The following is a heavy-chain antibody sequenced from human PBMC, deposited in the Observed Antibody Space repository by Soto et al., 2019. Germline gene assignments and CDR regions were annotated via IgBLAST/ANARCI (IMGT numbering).Heavy chain of an antibody. D-gene: IGHD6-6*01. CDR2: VYDSGTT. J-gene: IGHJ4*02. Sequence: PSETLSLTCSVSGASISSDFWNWIRQPPGKGLEWIGYVYDSGTTNYNPSLKSRVTISVDTSKNQFSLNLNSVTAADTAVYYCAKGGTIAPRAIDSWGQGTLVTVSS. V-gene: IGHV4-59*01. CDR3: AKGGTIAPRAIDS. CDR1: GASISSDF.